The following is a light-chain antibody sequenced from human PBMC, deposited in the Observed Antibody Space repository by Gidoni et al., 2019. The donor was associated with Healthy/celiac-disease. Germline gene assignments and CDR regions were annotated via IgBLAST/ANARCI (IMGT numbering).Light chain of an antibody. CDR1: ESVRFMGISF. V-gene: IGKV6-21*01. Sequence: EIVLTQSPASPAASPGQRATITCRARESVRFMGISFIHRYQQKPGQPPTLLIYQASNKDPGVTATFSGSGSGTAFTLTINPVEANDTATYYYLQSRNFPPWTFGQGTKVEIK. J-gene: IGKJ1*01. CDR2: QAS. CDR3: LQSRNFPPWT.